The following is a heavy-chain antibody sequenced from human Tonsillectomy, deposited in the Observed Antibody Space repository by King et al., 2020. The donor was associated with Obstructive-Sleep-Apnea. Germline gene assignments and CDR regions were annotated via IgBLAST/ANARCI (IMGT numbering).Heavy chain of an antibody. V-gene: IGHV5-51*01. Sequence: VQLVQSGAEAKKPGESLRISCTGSGFTFTKHWIAWVRQMPGRGLEWMGIIYPGHSDTRYNPTFRGRVAFTVDRSTSTAFMQWTDIRAWDTAIFYCARQQRNAAGTDYPDAGLDIWGQGTMVTVSS. CDR3: ARQQRNAAGTDYPDAGLDI. D-gene: IGHD3-10*01. CDR1: GFTFTKHW. CDR2: IYPGHSDT. J-gene: IGHJ3*02.